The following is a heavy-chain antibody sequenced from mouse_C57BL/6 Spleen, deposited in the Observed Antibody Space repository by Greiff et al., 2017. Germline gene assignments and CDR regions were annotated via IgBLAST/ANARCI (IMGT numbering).Heavy chain of an antibody. CDR1: GYAFSSSW. V-gene: IGHV1-82*01. Sequence: QVPLQQSGPELVKPGASVKISCKASGYAFSSSWMNWVKQRPGKGLEWIGRIYPGDGDTNYNGKFKGKATLTADKSSSTAYMQLSSLTSEDSAVYFCAREGDGSSLFDYWGQGTTLTVSS. J-gene: IGHJ2*01. CDR2: IYPGDGDT. D-gene: IGHD1-1*01. CDR3: AREGDGSSLFDY.